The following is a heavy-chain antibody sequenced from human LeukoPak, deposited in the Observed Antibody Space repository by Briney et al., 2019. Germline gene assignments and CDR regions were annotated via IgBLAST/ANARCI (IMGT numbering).Heavy chain of an antibody. J-gene: IGHJ4*02. CDR3: ARVPSAAGIDY. CDR1: GFTFSSFG. CDR2: IWYDGSNE. D-gene: IGHD6-13*01. Sequence: GGSQRLSCATSGFTFSSFGMHWVRQAPGKGLEWVALIWYDGSNEYYADSVKGRFTISRDNSKNTLYLQMNSLRAEDTAVHYCARVPSAAGIDYWGQGTLVTVSS. V-gene: IGHV3-33*01.